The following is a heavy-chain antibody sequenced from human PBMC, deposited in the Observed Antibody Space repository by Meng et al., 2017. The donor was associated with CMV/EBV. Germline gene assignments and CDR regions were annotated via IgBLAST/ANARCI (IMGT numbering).Heavy chain of an antibody. J-gene: IGHJ6*02. CDR1: GGSVSSGSYY. CDR3: ASRGGMDV. Sequence: SETLSLTCTVSGGSVSSGSYYWSWIRQPPGQGWEWIGYIYYSGSTNYNPAIKSRVTISVDTSKNQFSLKQSSVTAADTAVYCCASRGGMDVWGQGTTVTVSS. CDR2: IYYSGST. V-gene: IGHV4-61*01.